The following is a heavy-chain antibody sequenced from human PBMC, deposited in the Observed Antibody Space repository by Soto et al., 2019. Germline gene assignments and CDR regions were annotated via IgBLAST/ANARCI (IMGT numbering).Heavy chain of an antibody. CDR3: AMLGGWSGGSSGMDV. D-gene: IGHD6-19*01. Sequence: EVQLVESGGGLVQPGGSLRLSCAASGLIFSDYHMDWVRQAPGKGLEWVGRIRSKANSYTTEYAASVKGRFTISRADSKNSMYLKMNSLKSEDTAVYYCAMLGGWSGGSSGMDVWGQGTTVTVSS. J-gene: IGHJ6*02. V-gene: IGHV3-72*01. CDR2: IRSKANSYTT. CDR1: GLIFSDYH.